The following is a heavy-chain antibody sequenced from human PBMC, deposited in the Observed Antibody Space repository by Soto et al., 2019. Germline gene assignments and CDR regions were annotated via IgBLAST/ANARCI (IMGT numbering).Heavy chain of an antibody. Sequence: QITLKESGPTLVKPTQTLTLTCTFSGFSLSTSGVGVAGIRQPPGKALEWLALIYWDDDKRYSPSLETRLTITKDTSKNQVVLTMTNMDSVDTATYYCAYLPCSGGSCYWFSYSGMDVWGQGTTVTVSS. D-gene: IGHD2-15*01. CDR1: GFSLSTSGVG. CDR3: AYLPCSGGSCYWFSYSGMDV. V-gene: IGHV2-5*02. CDR2: IYWDDDK. J-gene: IGHJ6*02.